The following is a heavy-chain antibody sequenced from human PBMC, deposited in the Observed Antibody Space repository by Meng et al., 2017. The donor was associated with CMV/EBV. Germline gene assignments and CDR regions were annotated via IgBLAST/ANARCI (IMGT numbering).Heavy chain of an antibody. V-gene: IGHV4-34*01. CDR1: GGSFGGYS. J-gene: IGHJ4*02. Sequence: QVALEQSGARLVSSSEPLSPTCAVYGGSFGGYSCSWIPQPPGKGLEWSGEINHSGRTNYNPSLTSRVTISVATSKNQFSLKLSSVSAADTAVYYCARGVGATGKADYWGQGTLVTVSS. CDR3: ARGVGATGKADY. D-gene: IGHD1-26*01. CDR2: INHSGRT.